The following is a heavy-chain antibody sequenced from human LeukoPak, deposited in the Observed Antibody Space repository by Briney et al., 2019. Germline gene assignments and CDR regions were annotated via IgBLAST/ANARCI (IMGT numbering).Heavy chain of an antibody. J-gene: IGHJ1*01. CDR3: ARGSTWTTVTENFQH. Sequence: GASVKVSCKASGYTFTSYDINWVRQATGQGLEWMGWMNPNSGDTGYAQKFQGRVTMTRNTSISTAYMELSSLRSEDTAVYYCARGSTWTTVTENFQHWGQGTLVTVSS. CDR1: GYTFTSYD. CDR2: MNPNSGDT. V-gene: IGHV1-8*01. D-gene: IGHD4-17*01.